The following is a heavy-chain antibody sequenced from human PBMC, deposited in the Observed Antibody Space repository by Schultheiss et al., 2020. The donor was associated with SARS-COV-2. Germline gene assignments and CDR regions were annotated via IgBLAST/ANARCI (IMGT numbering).Heavy chain of an antibody. CDR1: GGSISSGGYY. V-gene: IGHV4-31*03. CDR2: TYYSGST. D-gene: IGHD3-3*01. Sequence: SETLSLTCTVSGGSISSGGYYWSWIRQHPGKGLEWIGYTYYSGSTYYNQPLKSRVTISVDTSKNQFSLKLSSVTAADTAVYYCAREAPTYDFWSGYYNDLFEPWGQG. J-gene: IGHJ5*02. CDR3: AREAPTYDFWSGYYNDLFEP.